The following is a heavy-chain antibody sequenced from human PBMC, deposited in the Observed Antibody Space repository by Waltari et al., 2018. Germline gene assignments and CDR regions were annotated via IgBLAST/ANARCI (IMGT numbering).Heavy chain of an antibody. V-gene: IGHV4-4*07. CDR2: ISPSGST. CDR1: GGSISSYY. Sequence: QVQLQESGPGLVKPSETLSLTCTVSGGSISSYYWSWIRQHAGKGLEWIGRISPSGSTNYNPSLKSRVTMSVDTSKNQFSLKLSSVTAAYTAVYYCARDSKSSSWYGSIYFDYWGQGTLVTVSS. D-gene: IGHD6-13*01. CDR3: ARDSKSSSWYGSIYFDY. J-gene: IGHJ4*02.